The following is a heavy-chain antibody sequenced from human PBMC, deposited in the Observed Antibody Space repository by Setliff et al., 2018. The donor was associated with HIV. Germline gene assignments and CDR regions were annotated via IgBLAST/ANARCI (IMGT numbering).Heavy chain of an antibody. CDR3: ARDSVAAAVTGGMDV. V-gene: IGHV4-59*01. J-gene: IGHJ6*02. D-gene: IGHD6-13*01. CDR1: GGSISSYY. Sequence: SETLSLTCPVSGGSISSYYWSWIRQPPGKGLEWIGYIYYSGSTNYNPSLKSRVTISVDTSKNQFSLKLISVTAADTAVYYFARDSVAAAVTGGMDVWGQGTTVTVSS. CDR2: IYYSGST.